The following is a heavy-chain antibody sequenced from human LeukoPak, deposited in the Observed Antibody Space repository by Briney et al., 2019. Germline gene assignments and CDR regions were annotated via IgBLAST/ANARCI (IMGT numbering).Heavy chain of an antibody. Sequence: ASVKVSCKASGYTFTRYDINWVRQATGQGLEWMGWMNPNSGNTGYAQKFQGRVTMTRNTSISTAYMELSSLRSEDTAVYYCARGLRLVIPDAFDIWGQGTMVTVSS. CDR1: GYTFTRYD. CDR3: ARGLRLVIPDAFDI. CDR2: MNPNSGNT. J-gene: IGHJ3*02. V-gene: IGHV1-8*01. D-gene: IGHD3-16*02.